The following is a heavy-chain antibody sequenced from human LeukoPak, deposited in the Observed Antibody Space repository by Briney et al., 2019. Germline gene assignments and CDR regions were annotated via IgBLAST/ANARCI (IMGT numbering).Heavy chain of an antibody. J-gene: IGHJ4*02. CDR1: GFTFSSYS. D-gene: IGHD1-1*01. CDR2: ISSSSSYI. Sequence: GGSLRLSCAASGFTFSSYSMNWVRQAPGKGLEWVSSISSSSSYIYYADSVKGRFTISRDNAKNSLYLQMNSLRAEDTAVYYCARGAESTFYNLDYWGQGTLVTVSS. V-gene: IGHV3-21*01. CDR3: ARGAESTFYNLDY.